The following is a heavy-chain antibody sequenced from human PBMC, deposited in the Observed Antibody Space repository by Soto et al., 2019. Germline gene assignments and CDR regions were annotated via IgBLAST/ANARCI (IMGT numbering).Heavy chain of an antibody. Sequence: QVQLQESGPGLVKPSETLSLTCSVSGGSVSSGSYYWRWIRQPPGKGLEWVGYVYSSGGTSYNPSLKSRVTKSLDTSKNQFSLKLSSVTAADTAVYYCARDGDGYNHWGQGTLVTVSS. D-gene: IGHD5-12*01. CDR3: ARDGDGYNH. CDR1: GGSVSSGSYY. J-gene: IGHJ4*02. V-gene: IGHV4-61*01. CDR2: VYSSGGT.